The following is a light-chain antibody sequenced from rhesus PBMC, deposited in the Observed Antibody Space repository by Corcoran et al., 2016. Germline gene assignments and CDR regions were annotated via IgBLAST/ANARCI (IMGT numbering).Light chain of an antibody. J-gene: IGKJ2*01. CDR3: MQYTHIPYS. V-gene: IGKV2-65*01. CDR2: KIS. CDR1: QSLIHNNGNTY. Sequence: DVLMTQSPLALPISPGQPASISCRSSQSLIHNNGNTYLSWFTQKPCQPPRLLIYKISTRFSGVPDRFSGRGAGTDCTLRIGRVEAEDIGIYYCMQYTHIPYSFGQGTKVEIK.